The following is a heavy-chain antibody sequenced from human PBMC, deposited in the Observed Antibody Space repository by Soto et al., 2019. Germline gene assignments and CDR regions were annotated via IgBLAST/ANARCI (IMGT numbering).Heavy chain of an antibody. J-gene: IGHJ1*01. V-gene: IGHV4-31*03. CDR3: ARDGGDSSGYYRLEYFQH. Sequence: SETLSLTCTVSGGSISSGGYYWSWIRQHPGKGLEWIGYIYYSGSTYYNPSLKSRVTISVDTSKNQFSLKLSSVTAADTAVYYCARDGGDSSGYYRLEYFQHWGQGTLVTVS. CDR2: IYYSGST. CDR1: GGSISSGGYY. D-gene: IGHD3-22*01.